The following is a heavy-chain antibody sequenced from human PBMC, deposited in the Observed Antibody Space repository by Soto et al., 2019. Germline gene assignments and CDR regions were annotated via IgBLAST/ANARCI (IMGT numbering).Heavy chain of an antibody. CDR1: GYTFTGYY. D-gene: IGHD3-9*01. CDR3: ARLPRYFDWLYYFDY. Sequence: ASVKVSCKASGYTFTGYYMHWVRQAPGQGLEWMGWISAYNGNTNYAQKLQGRVTMTTDTSTSTAYMELRSLRSDDTAVYYCARLPRYFDWLYYFDYWGQGTLVTVSS. CDR2: ISAYNGNT. V-gene: IGHV1-18*04. J-gene: IGHJ4*02.